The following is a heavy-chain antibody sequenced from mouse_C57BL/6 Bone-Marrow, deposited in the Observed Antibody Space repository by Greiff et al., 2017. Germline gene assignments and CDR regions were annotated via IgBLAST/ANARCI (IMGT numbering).Heavy chain of an antibody. CDR1: GYTFTSYW. J-gene: IGHJ2*01. CDR3: ARVCYDYILDY. V-gene: IGHV1-55*01. CDR2: IYPGSGST. Sequence: QVQLQESGAELVKPGASVKMSCKASGYTFTSYWITWVKQRPGQGLEWIGDIYPGSGSTNYNEKFKSKATLTVDTSSSTAYMQLISLTSEDSAVYYCARVCYDYILDYWGQGTTLTVSS. D-gene: IGHD2-4*01.